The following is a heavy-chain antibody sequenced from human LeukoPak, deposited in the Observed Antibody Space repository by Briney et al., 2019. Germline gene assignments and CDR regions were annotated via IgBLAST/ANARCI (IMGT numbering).Heavy chain of an antibody. CDR2: ISSSSSYI. CDR1: GFTFSSYS. V-gene: IGHV3-21*01. D-gene: IGHD4-17*01. J-gene: IGHJ4*02. Sequence: PGGSLRLSCAAYGFTFSSYSMNWVRQAPGKGLEWVSSISSSSSYIYYADSVKGRFTISRDNSKNTLYLQMSSLRAEDTAVYYCAKDRMGPYGDYVPYDYWGQGTLVTVSS. CDR3: AKDRMGPYGDYVPYDY.